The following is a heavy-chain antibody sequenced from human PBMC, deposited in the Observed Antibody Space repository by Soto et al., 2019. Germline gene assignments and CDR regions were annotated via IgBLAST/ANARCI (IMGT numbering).Heavy chain of an antibody. CDR1: GGSFSGYY. D-gene: IGHD3-10*01. CDR3: ARAGSAKYYYYYYMDV. J-gene: IGHJ6*03. CDR2: INHSGST. Sequence: SETLSLTCAVYGGSFSGYYWSWIRQPPGKGLEWIGEINHSGSTNYNPPLKSRVTISVDTSKNQFSLKLSSVTAADTAVYYCARAGSAKYYYYYYMDVWGKGTTVTVSS. V-gene: IGHV4-34*01.